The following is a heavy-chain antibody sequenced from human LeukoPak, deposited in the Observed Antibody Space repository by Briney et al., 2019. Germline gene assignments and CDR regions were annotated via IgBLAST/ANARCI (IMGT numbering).Heavy chain of an antibody. J-gene: IGHJ5*02. D-gene: IGHD3-3*01. Sequence: PSQTLSLTCTVSGGSISSGGYYWSWIRQHPGKGLEWIGYIYYSGSTYYNPSLKSRVTISVDTSKNQFSLKLSSVTAADTAVYYCASSTIFGVVANWFDPWGQGTLVTVSS. V-gene: IGHV4-31*03. CDR1: GGSISSGGYY. CDR3: ASSTIFGVVANWFDP. CDR2: IYYSGST.